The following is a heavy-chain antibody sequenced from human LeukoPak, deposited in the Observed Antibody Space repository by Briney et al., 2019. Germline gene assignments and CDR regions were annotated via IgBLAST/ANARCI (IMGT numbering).Heavy chain of an antibody. CDR1: GFTFSDYY. CDR2: TSFSGNTI. Sequence: GGSLRLSCGASGFTFSDYYMSWIRQAPGKGLEWVSYTSFSGNTISYADSVKGLFTFSRDNAKNSLFLQMNSLRAEDTAVYYCARGALTYYDYWGQGTLVAVSS. V-gene: IGHV3-11*01. J-gene: IGHJ4*02. CDR3: ARGALTYYDY. D-gene: IGHD4/OR15-4a*01.